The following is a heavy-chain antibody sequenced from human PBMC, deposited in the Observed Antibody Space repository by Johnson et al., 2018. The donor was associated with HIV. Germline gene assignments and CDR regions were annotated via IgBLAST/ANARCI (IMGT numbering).Heavy chain of an antibody. D-gene: IGHD1-7*01. CDR1: GFTVSSNY. V-gene: IGHV3-66*01. CDR3: GGESRAGRELRGHAFDI. CDR2: IYSGGST. Sequence: VQLVESGGGLVQPGGSLRLSCAASGFTVSSNYMSWVRQAPGKGLEWVSVIYSGGSTYYADSVKGRFTIPRDNSKNTLYLQMNSLRAEDTAVYYCGGESRAGRELRGHAFDIWGQGTMVTVSS. J-gene: IGHJ3*02.